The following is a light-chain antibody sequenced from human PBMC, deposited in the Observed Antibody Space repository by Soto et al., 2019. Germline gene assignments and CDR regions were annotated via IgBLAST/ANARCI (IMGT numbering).Light chain of an antibody. V-gene: IGKV1-39*01. Sequence: IQMTQSLSTLSAVVGDRVTITCRASRDISHFLAWYHQEPGKAPKLLIYAASSLQSGVPSRFSGSGSGTDFTLTISSLQPEDFATYYCQQSYSTPITFGQGTRPEIK. CDR3: QQSYSTPIT. J-gene: IGKJ5*01. CDR2: AAS. CDR1: RDISHF.